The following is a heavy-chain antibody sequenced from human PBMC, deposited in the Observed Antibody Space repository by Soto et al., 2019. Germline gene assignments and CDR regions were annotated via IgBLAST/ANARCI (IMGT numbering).Heavy chain of an antibody. CDR1: RYTFISYD. Sequence: QVPLVQSGAEVKKPGASVKVSCKASRYTFISYDINWVRQATGQGLEWMGWMNPKSANTGYAQNFQGRVTMTRNTSISTAYMELSSLRSEDTAVYYCARSPSWETTVTPYYFDYWGQGTLVTVSS. CDR3: ARSPSWETTVTPYYFDY. D-gene: IGHD4-4*01. J-gene: IGHJ4*02. CDR2: MNPKSANT. V-gene: IGHV1-8*01.